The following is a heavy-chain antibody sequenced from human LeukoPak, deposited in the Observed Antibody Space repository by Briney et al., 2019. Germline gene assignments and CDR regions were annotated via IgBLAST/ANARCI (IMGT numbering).Heavy chain of an antibody. CDR2: ISAYNGNT. CDR3: VRDGEYSYAPDK. Sequence: ASAKVSCKASGHTFTSYGISWVRRAPGQGLEWMGWISAYNGNTNYAQKLQGRVTMTTDTSTSTAYLELRSLGSDDTAVYYCVRDGEYSYAPDKWGQGTLVTVSS. CDR1: GHTFTSYG. D-gene: IGHD5-18*01. V-gene: IGHV1-18*01. J-gene: IGHJ4*02.